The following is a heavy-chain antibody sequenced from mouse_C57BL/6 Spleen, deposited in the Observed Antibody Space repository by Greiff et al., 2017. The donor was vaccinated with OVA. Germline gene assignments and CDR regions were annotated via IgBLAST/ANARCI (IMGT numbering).Heavy chain of an antibody. J-gene: IGHJ4*01. CDR1: GYTFTDYE. Sequence: VQLQQSGAELVRPGASVTLSCKASGYTFTDYEMHWVKQTPVPGLEWIGAIDPEPGGTAYNQKFKGKAILTADKSSSTAYMELRSLTSEDSAVYYCTRVSNYNAMDYWGQGTSVTVSS. CDR2: IDPEPGGT. CDR3: TRVSNYNAMDY. V-gene: IGHV1-15*01. D-gene: IGHD2-5*01.